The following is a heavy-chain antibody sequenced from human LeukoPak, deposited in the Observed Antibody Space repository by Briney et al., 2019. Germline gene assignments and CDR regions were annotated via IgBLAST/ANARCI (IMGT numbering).Heavy chain of an antibody. V-gene: IGHV3-15*01. CDR1: GITFTNAW. CDR3: TTDRMIYAANWAVSWFDP. J-gene: IGHJ5*02. CDR2: VKTKGDGGAA. D-gene: IGHD2/OR15-2a*01. Sequence: GGSLRLSCAASGITFTNAWLTWVRQAPGKGLEWVGRVKTKGDGGAADYAAPVKGRFTISRDDSTKTVYLQMNSLKTEDTAVYYCTTDRMIYAANWAVSWFDPWGQGTLVTVSS.